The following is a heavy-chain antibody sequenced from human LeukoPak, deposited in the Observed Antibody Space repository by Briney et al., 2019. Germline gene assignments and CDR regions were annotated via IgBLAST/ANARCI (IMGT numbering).Heavy chain of an antibody. V-gene: IGHV1-2*02. J-gene: IGHJ4*02. CDR3: ARVGEWFGESLCDY. Sequence: ASVKVSCKASGYTFTGYYMHWVRQAPGQGLEWMGWINPNSGGTNYALKFQGRVTMTRDTSISTAYMELSRLRSDDTAVYYCARVGEWFGESLCDYWGQGTLVTVSS. CDR2: INPNSGGT. CDR1: GYTFTGYY. D-gene: IGHD3-10*01.